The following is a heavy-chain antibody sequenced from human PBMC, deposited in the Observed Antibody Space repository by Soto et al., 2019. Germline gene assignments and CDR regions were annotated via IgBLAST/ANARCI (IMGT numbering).Heavy chain of an antibody. CDR3: ARGGRVAVAGPFDY. J-gene: IGHJ4*02. D-gene: IGHD6-13*01. V-gene: IGHV4-31*03. Sequence: QVQLQESGPGLVKPSQTLSLTCTVAGYSISSGGYYWSWIRQHPGKGLEWVGYIYYSGTTYYNPSLKSRVTISVDTSKNQFSLKLSSVTAADTAVYYCARGGRVAVAGPFDYWGQGTLVTVSS. CDR1: GYSISSGGYY. CDR2: IYYSGTT.